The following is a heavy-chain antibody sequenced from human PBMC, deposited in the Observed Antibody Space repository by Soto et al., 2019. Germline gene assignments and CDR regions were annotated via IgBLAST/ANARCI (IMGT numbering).Heavy chain of an antibody. Sequence: SVKVSCKASGGTFSSYAISWVRQAPGQGLEWMGGIIPIFGTANYAQKFKGRVTITADESTSTAYMELSSLRSEDTAVYYCARGARGGYNYYFDYWGQGTLVTVSS. CDR3: ARGARGGYNYYFDY. D-gene: IGHD5-12*01. CDR1: GGTFSSYA. V-gene: IGHV1-69*13. CDR2: IIPIFGTA. J-gene: IGHJ4*02.